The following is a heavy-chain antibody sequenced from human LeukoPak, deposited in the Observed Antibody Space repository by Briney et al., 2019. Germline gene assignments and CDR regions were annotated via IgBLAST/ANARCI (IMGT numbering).Heavy chain of an antibody. CDR3: ARDRNGGSAVAGDY. J-gene: IGHJ4*02. CDR2: ISPNTGGT. CDR1: GYTFTGYY. D-gene: IGHD2-15*01. V-gene: IGHV1-2*02. Sequence: ASVKVSCKSSGYTFTGYYMHWVRQAPGQGLEWMGWISPNTGGTNYAQKFQGRVTMTRDASISTAYMELSSLISDDTAVYYCARDRNGGSAVAGDYWGQETLVTVSS.